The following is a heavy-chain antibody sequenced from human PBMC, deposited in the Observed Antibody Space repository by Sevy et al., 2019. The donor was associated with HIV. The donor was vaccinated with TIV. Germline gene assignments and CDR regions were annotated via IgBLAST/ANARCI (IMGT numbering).Heavy chain of an antibody. CDR2: IIPIFGTA. Sequence: ASVKVSCKASGGTFSSYAISWVRQAPGQGLEWMGGIIPIFGTANYAQKFQGRVTITADESTSTAYMELGSLGSEDTAVYYCARGDCSGGSCYSPYYYYGMDVWGQGTTVTVSS. D-gene: IGHD2-15*01. J-gene: IGHJ6*02. V-gene: IGHV1-69*13. CDR3: ARGDCSGGSCYSPYYYYGMDV. CDR1: GGTFSSYA.